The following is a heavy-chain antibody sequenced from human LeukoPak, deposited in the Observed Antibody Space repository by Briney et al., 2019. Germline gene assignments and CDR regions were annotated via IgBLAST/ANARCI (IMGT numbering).Heavy chain of an antibody. CDR1: GYTFTSNN. V-gene: IGHV1-69*06. CDR3: ARGMARIAAQAYYYYYMDV. J-gene: IGHJ6*03. CDR2: IIPIFGTA. D-gene: IGHD6-6*01. Sequence: SVKVSCKASGYTFTSNNINWVRQAPGQGLEWMGGIIPIFGTANYAQRFQGRVTITADKSTSTAYMELSSLRSEDTAVYYCARGMARIAAQAYYYYYMDVWGKGTTVTVSS.